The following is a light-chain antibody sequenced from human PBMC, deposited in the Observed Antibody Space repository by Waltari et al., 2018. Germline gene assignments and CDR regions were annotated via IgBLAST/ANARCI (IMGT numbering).Light chain of an antibody. J-gene: IGKJ4*01. Sequence: DIQMTQSPSTLSASVGDRVTITCLSSQSISHWLAWYQQKPGNAPKLLISKASSLEKEVPARFSGSGSGTEFTLTITSLQPDDFAAFYCQRYYDYPPTFGGGTKVEIK. CDR1: QSISHW. V-gene: IGKV1-5*03. CDR3: QRYYDYPPT. CDR2: KAS.